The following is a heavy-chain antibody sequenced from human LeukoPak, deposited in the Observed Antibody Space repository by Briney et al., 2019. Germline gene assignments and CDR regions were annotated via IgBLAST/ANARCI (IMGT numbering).Heavy chain of an antibody. CDR2: VSYEGSTV. CDR1: GFTFSSYG. CDR3: TKEGLGSGTFSAWFDL. D-gene: IGHD3-10*01. J-gene: IGHJ5*02. V-gene: IGHV3-30*18. Sequence: PGGSLSLSCTPSGFTFSSYGMHWVRQAPGKGLEWVAVVSYEGSTVYYADSVKGRFTISRDNSKNTLYLQMNSLRVEDTAVYYCTKEGLGSGTFSAWFDLWGQGTLVTVSS.